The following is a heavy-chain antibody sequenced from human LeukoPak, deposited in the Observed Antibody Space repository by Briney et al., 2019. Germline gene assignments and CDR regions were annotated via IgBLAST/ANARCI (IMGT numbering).Heavy chain of an antibody. CDR1: GDSISSSSYY. J-gene: IGHJ4*02. V-gene: IGHV4-39*07. D-gene: IGHD6-13*01. CDR2: VYYSGST. Sequence: PSETLSLTCTVSGDSISSSSYYWGWIRQPPGKGLEWIGSVYYSGSTYYNPSLKGRVTISVDTSKSQFSLMLTSVTAADTAVYYCARKVGSSWYFDYWGQGTLVTVSS. CDR3: ARKVGSSWYFDY.